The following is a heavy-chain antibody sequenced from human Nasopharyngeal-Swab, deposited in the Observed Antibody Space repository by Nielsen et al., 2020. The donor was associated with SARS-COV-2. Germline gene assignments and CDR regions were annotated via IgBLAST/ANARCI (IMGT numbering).Heavy chain of an antibody. CDR2: ISWNSGDL. J-gene: IGHJ4*02. CDR3: AKDGDHGDFTVGIDS. CDR1: RFTFDDYA. Sequence: SLKISCAASRFTFDDYAMHWVRQAPGKGLEWVSGISWNSGDLGYADSVKGRFTISRDNAKNSLYLQMNSLRTEDTAFYYCAKDGDHGDFTVGIDSWGQGTLVTVSS. V-gene: IGHV3-9*01. D-gene: IGHD4-17*01.